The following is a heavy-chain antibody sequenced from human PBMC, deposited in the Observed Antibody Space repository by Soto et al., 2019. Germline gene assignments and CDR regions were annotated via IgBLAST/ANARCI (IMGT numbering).Heavy chain of an antibody. CDR2: IYYSGST. V-gene: IGHV4-30-4*01. CDR1: GGSISSGDYY. Sequence: PSETLSLTCTVSGGSISSGDYYWSWIRQPPGKGLEWIGYIYYSGSTYYNPSLKSRVTISVDTSKNQFSLKLSSVTAADTAVYYCARDRGIVVVPAAIGYYYGMDVWGQGTTVTVSS. J-gene: IGHJ6*02. D-gene: IGHD2-2*02. CDR3: ARDRGIVVVPAAIGYYYGMDV.